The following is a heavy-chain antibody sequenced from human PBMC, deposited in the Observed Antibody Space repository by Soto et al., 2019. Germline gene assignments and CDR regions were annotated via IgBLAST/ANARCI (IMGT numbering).Heavy chain of an antibody. CDR2: IIPIFGTA. D-gene: IGHD3-16*01. J-gene: IGHJ6*02. V-gene: IGHV1-69*13. Sequence: GASVKVSCKASGVTFSSYAISWVRQAPGQGLEWMGGIIPIFGTADYAQKFQGRVTITADDFTSTAYMELSSLRSEDTAVYYCARHLGGNHYYYGMDVWGQGTTVTSP. CDR1: GVTFSSYA. CDR3: ARHLGGNHYYYGMDV.